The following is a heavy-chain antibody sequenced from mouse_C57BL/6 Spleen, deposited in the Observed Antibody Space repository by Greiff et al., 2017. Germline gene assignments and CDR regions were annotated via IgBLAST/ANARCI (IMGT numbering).Heavy chain of an antibody. J-gene: IGHJ2*01. CDR1: GYTFTSYW. V-gene: IGHV1-59*01. CDR3: ARSRTLDYVNY. Sequence: QVQLQQPGAELVRPGTSVKLSCKASGYTFTSYWMHWVKQRPGQGLEWIGVIDPSDSYTNYNQKFKGKATLTVDTSSSTAYMQRSSLTSEDSAVYYSARSRTLDYVNYWGHGTTLAVSS. CDR2: IDPSDSYT.